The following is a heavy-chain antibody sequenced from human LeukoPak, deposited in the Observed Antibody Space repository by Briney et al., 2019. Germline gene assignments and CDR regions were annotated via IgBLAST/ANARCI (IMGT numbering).Heavy chain of an antibody. CDR2: IYYSGST. D-gene: IGHD1-7*01. CDR1: GGSISSHY. CDR3: AGGYEWNYGKW. Sequence: SETLSLTCTVSGGSISSHYWSWIRPPPGQGLEWLGNIYYSGSTNYNPSLKSRVTISVDTSKNQFSLKLSSVTAADTAVYYCAGGYEWNYGKWWGQGTLVTVSS. V-gene: IGHV4-59*11. J-gene: IGHJ4*02.